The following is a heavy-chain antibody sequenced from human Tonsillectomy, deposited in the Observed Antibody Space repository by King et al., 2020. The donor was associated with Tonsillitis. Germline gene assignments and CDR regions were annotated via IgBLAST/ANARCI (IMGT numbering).Heavy chain of an antibody. Sequence: VQLQQWGAGLLKPSETLSLTCAVYGESFSGYYCSWSRQPPGKGLEWIGAIYHSGGASYNPSLNSRVTISVDRPNNQFSLKLTSVTAADTAGYYCARGKYDFWSGFPDYFDYWGQGTLVTVSS. CDR2: IYHSGGA. CDR3: ARGKYDFWSGFPDYFDY. CDR1: GESFSGYY. D-gene: IGHD3-3*01. J-gene: IGHJ4*02. V-gene: IGHV4-34*01.